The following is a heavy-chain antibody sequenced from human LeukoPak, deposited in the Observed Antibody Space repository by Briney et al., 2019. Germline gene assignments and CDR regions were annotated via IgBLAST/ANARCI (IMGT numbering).Heavy chain of an antibody. Sequence: PSETLSLTCSVSRGSIISTSHYWGWIRQPPGKGLEWIGSIYYSGDTYYNPSLESRVTISVDTSRNQFSLRLTSVTAADTAVYYCARSVGIAVAEDAFSLWGQGTMVTVSS. V-gene: IGHV4-39*01. CDR3: ARSVGIAVAEDAFSL. J-gene: IGHJ3*01. CDR1: RGSIISTSHY. CDR2: IYYSGDT. D-gene: IGHD6-19*01.